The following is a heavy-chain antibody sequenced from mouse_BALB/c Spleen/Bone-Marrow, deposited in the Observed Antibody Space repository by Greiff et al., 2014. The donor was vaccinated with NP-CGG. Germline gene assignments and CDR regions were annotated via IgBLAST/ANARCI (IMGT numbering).Heavy chain of an antibody. CDR3: TRLPH. V-gene: IGHV1S81*02. D-gene: IGHD5-1*01. CDR2: INPSNGGT. Sequence: QVQLKESGAELVEPGASVKLSCKASGYTFTSYYMYWVKQRPGQGLEWIGEINPSNGGTNFNEKFKSRPTLTVDKSSSTAYMQLSSLTSEDSAVYYCTRLPHWGQGTSVTVSS. J-gene: IGHJ4*01. CDR1: GYTFTSYY.